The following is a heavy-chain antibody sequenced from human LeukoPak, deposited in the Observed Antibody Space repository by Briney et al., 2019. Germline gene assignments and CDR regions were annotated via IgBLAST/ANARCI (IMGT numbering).Heavy chain of an antibody. Sequence: GGSLRLSCAASGFTFSSYAMHWVRQAPGKGLEWVSVISYDGSKKYYADSVKGRFTISRDNSKNTLYLQMNSLRAEDTAMYYCAKAEGKGGYCSSTSCLDYWGQGTLVTVSS. V-gene: IGHV3-30*04. CDR3: AKAEGKGGYCSSTSCLDY. CDR1: GFTFSSYA. J-gene: IGHJ4*02. CDR2: ISYDGSKK. D-gene: IGHD2-2*01.